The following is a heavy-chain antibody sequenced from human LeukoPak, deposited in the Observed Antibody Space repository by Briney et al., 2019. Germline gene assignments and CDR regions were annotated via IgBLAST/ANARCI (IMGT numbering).Heavy chain of an antibody. CDR3: AREGVPGDGDHFDY. J-gene: IGHJ4*02. CDR1: GFTVSSSC. D-gene: IGHD3-16*01. Sequence: GGSLRLSCAASGFTVSSSCMNWVRQAPGKGLEWVSYITGSGTIYYADSVKGRFTISRDNAKNSVYLQMNSLRDEDTGVYYCAREGVPGDGDHFDYWGQGTLVTVSS. V-gene: IGHV3-69-1*02. CDR2: ITGSGTI.